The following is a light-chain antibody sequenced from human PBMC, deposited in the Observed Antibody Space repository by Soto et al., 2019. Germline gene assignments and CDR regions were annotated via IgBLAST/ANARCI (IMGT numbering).Light chain of an antibody. V-gene: IGLV2-14*01. Sequence: QSALTQPASVSGSPGQSITISCTGTSSDVGGYNYVSWYQQHPGKAPKLMIYEVSNRPSGVSNRFSGSKSGNTASLTISGLQAEDEADHYCSSYTSSSTLYVFGTG. CDR3: SSYTSSSTLYV. CDR2: EVS. J-gene: IGLJ1*01. CDR1: SSDVGGYNY.